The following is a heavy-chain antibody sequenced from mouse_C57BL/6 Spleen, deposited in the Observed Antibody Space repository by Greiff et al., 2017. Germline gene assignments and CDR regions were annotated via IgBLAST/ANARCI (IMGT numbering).Heavy chain of an antibody. Sequence: EVQLVESGGDLVKPGGSLKLSCAASGFTFSSYGMSWVRQTPDKGLEWVGTISRGGGYTYYPANFKGRFTISRDNAKNTLYLQLSSLKSEDTAMYYCARRLTGNYLDYWGQGTTLTVSS. J-gene: IGHJ2*01. CDR3: ARRLTGNYLDY. CDR1: GFTFSSYG. V-gene: IGHV5-6*01. D-gene: IGHD4-1*01. CDR2: ISRGGGYT.